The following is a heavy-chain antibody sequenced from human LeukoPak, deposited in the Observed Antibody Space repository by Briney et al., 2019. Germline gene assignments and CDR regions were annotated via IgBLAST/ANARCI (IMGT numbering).Heavy chain of an antibody. V-gene: IGHV3-11*04. CDR1: GLTFSDYY. J-gene: IGHJ4*02. CDR3: ARRPYSSSWYYFDY. CDR2: ISSSGSSI. Sequence: GGSLRLSCAASGLTFSDYYMSWICQAPGKGLEWVSYISSSGSSIFYADSVKGRFTISRDNAKNSLYLQMNSLRAEDTAVYYCARRPYSSSWYYFDYWGQGTLVTVSS. D-gene: IGHD6-13*01.